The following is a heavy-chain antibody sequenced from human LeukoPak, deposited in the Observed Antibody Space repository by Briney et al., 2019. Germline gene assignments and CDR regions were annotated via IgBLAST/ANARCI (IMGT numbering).Heavy chain of an antibody. CDR3: ATLSDTAMDFDY. Sequence: GGSLRLSCAASGFTFSSYAMHWVRQAPGKGLEWVAVISYDGNNKYYADSVKGRFTISRDNSKNTLYLQMNSLRAEDTAVYYCATLSDTAMDFDYWGQGTLVTVSS. CDR1: GFTFSSYA. V-gene: IGHV3-30*04. CDR2: ISYDGNNK. D-gene: IGHD5-18*01. J-gene: IGHJ4*02.